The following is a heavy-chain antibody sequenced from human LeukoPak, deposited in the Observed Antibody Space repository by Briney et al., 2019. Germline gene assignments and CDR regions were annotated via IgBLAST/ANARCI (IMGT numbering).Heavy chain of an antibody. Sequence: ASVKVSCKASGYTFLSYDINWVRQATGQGLEWMGWMSPNSGNTGYAQQFQGRVTMTRDTSISTAYMELRSLTSEDTAVYYCAGLPVDTAMVFDYWGQGTLVTVSS. CDR2: MSPNSGNT. CDR3: AGLPVDTAMVFDY. CDR1: GYTFLSYD. V-gene: IGHV1-8*01. D-gene: IGHD5-18*01. J-gene: IGHJ4*02.